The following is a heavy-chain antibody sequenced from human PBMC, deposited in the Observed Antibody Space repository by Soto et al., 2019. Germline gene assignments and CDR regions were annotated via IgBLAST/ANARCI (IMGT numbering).Heavy chain of an antibody. Sequence: QVQLVESGGGVVQPGRSLRLSCAASGFTFSSYAMHWVRQAPGKGLEWVAVISYDGSNKYYADSVKGRFTISRDNSKNTLYLQMNSLRAEDTAVYYCAREVYGGNWFDPWGHGTLVTVSS. J-gene: IGHJ5*02. CDR1: GFTFSSYA. CDR3: AREVYGGNWFDP. CDR2: ISYDGSNK. D-gene: IGHD4-17*01. V-gene: IGHV3-30-3*01.